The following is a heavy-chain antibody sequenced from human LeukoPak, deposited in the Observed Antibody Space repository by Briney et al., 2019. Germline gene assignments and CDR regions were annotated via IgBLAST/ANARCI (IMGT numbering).Heavy chain of an antibody. CDR2: IYYSGST. D-gene: IGHD6-19*01. CDR3: ARLGYSSGWPDY. Sequence: SETLSLTCTVSGGSISSSSYYSGWIRQPPGKGLEWIGSIYYSGSTYYNPSLKSRVTISVDTSKNQFSLKLSSVTAADTAVYYCARLGYSSGWPDYWGQGTLVTVSS. J-gene: IGHJ4*02. V-gene: IGHV4-39*01. CDR1: GGSISSSSYY.